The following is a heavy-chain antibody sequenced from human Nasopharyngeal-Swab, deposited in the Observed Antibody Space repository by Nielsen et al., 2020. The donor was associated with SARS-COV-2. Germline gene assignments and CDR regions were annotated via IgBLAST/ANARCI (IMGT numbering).Heavy chain of an antibody. CDR3: AKGGRIAMIEDF. CDR1: GFTFDDYT. Sequence: SLKIYCEASGFTFDDYTMHWVRQAPGKGLEWVSGISWNSGSITYADSVKGRFTISRDNAKNFLYLQMNSLRAEDTALYYCAKGGRIAMIEDFWGQGTMVTVSS. D-gene: IGHD3-22*01. V-gene: IGHV3-9*01. J-gene: IGHJ3*01. CDR2: ISWNSGSI.